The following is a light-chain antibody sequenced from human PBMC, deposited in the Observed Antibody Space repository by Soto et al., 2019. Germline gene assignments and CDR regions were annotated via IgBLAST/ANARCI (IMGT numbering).Light chain of an antibody. Sequence: QSALTLPPSASGSRGQSVSISCSGGSSDVGGSKYVSWYQVKPGKAPKLIIYEVNRRPEGAPYRFSGSKSGNTASLTVSGLQAEDEGDYYCFSYADSNNFVFGSGTKVTLL. V-gene: IGLV2-8*01. J-gene: IGLJ1*01. CDR1: SSDVGGSKY. CDR3: FSYADSNNFV. CDR2: EVN.